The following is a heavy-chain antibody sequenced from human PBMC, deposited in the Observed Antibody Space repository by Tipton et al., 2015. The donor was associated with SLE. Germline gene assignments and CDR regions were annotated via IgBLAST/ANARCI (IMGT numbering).Heavy chain of an antibody. D-gene: IGHD2-21*01. CDR1: GGSISSGSYY. Sequence: TLSLTCTVSGGSISSGSYYWSWIRQPAGKGLERIGRIYTSGSTNYNPSLKSRVTISVDTSKNQFSLKLSSVTAADTAVYYCARGCGGDCLIPEYFQHWGQGTLVTVSS. J-gene: IGHJ1*01. CDR3: ARGCGGDCLIPEYFQH. CDR2: IYTSGST. V-gene: IGHV4-61*02.